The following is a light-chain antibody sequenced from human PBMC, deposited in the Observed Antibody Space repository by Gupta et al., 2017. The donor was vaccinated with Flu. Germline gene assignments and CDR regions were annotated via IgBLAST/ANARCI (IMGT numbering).Light chain of an antibody. V-gene: IGKV4-1*01. Sequence: DIVMTQSPDSLAVSLGERATINCKSSQSILYSSNNKNYLAWYQQKPGQPPKLLIYWASTRESGVPDRFRGSGSGTDFTLTISSLQAEDVAVYYCQQYYSTHTFGCGTKVEIK. CDR2: WAS. CDR1: QSILYSSNNKNY. J-gene: IGKJ4*01. CDR3: QQYYSTHT.